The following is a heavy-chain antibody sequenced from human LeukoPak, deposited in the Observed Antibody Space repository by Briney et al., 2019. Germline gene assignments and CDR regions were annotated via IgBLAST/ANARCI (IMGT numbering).Heavy chain of an antibody. V-gene: IGHV4-59*08. CDR2: IYYSGST. D-gene: IGHD6-13*01. J-gene: IGHJ4*02. Sequence: SETLSLTCTVSGGSISSYYWSWIRQPPGKGLEWIGYIYYSGSTNYNPSLKSRVTISVDTSKNQFSLKLSSVTAADTVVYYCARHGAGYSSSWYSYWGQGTLVTVSS. CDR3: ARHGAGYSSSWYSY. CDR1: GGSISSYY.